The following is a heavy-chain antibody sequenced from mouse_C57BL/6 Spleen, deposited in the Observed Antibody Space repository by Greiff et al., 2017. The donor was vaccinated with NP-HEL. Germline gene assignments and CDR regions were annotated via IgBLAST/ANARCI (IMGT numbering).Heavy chain of an antibody. V-gene: IGHV1-81*01. CDR3: ARFPDYVDYAMDY. D-gene: IGHD1-1*01. J-gene: IGHJ4*01. Sequence: QVHVKQSGAELARPGASVKLSCKASGYTFTSYGISWVKQRTGQGLEWIGEIYPRSGNTYYNEKFKGKATLTADKSSSTAYMELRSLTSEDSAVYFCARFPDYVDYAMDYWGQGTSVTVSS. CDR1: GYTFTSYG. CDR2: IYPRSGNT.